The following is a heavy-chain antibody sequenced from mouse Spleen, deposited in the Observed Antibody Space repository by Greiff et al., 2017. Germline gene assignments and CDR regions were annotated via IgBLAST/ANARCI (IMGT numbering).Heavy chain of an antibody. D-gene: IGHD2-3*01. CDR1: GYTFTDYN. CDR2: INPNNGGT. CDR3: ARSGGFYDGYNVYFDY. V-gene: IGHV1-18*01. J-gene: IGHJ2*01. Sequence: EVQLQQSGPELVKPGASVKIPCKASGYTFTDYNMDWVKQSHGKSLEWIGDINPNNGGTIYNQKFKGKATLTVDKSSSTAYMELRSLTSEDTAVYYCARSGGFYDGYNVYFDYWGQGTTLTVSS.